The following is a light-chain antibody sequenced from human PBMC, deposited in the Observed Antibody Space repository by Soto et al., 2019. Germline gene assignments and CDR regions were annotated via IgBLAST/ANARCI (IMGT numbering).Light chain of an antibody. Sequence: EVVMTQSPATLSVSPGESATLSCRASQSISSNKLAWYQQKPGQAPRLLLFGVSNRATGIPARFSGSGSGTDFSLTISSLRSEDFAVYYCQQYDYWPRTFGQGTKVDIK. CDR3: QQYDYWPRT. CDR1: QSISSN. CDR2: GVS. J-gene: IGKJ1*01. V-gene: IGKV3-15*01.